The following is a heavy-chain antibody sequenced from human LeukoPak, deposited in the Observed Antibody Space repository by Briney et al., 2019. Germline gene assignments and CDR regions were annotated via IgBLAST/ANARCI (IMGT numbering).Heavy chain of an antibody. V-gene: IGHV4-30-4*01. J-gene: IGHJ4*02. CDR3: ARGYSYGDYFDY. Sequence: PSETLSLTCTVSGGSISSGDYYWSWIRQPPGKGLEWIGYIYYSGSTYYNPSPKSRVTISVDTSKNQFSLKLSSVTAADTAVYYCARGYSYGDYFDYWGQGTLVTVSS. D-gene: IGHD5-18*01. CDR2: IYYSGST. CDR1: GGSISSGDYY.